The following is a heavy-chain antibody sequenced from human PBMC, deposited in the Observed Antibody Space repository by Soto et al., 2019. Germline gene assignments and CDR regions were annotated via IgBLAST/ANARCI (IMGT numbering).Heavy chain of an antibody. CDR1: GGTFSSYA. CDR2: IIPIFGTA. CDR3: ASGRDDYGDT. D-gene: IGHD4-17*01. Sequence: QVQLVQSGAEVKKPGSSVKVSCKASGGTFSSYAISWVRQAPGQGLEWMGGIIPIFGTANYAQTFQGRVTITAEESTSEAYMELSSLRSEDTAAYYWASGRDDYGDTGGQGTLVAVSS. V-gene: IGHV1-69*12. J-gene: IGHJ5*02.